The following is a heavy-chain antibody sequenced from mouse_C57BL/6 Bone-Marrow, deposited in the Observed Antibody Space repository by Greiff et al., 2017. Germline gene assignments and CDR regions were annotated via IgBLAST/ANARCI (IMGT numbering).Heavy chain of an antibody. Sequence: VPLQESGPGLVQPSQSLSITCTVSGFSLTSSGVHWVRQSPGKGLEWLGVIWRGGSTDYNAAFMSRLSITKDNSRSQVFFKMNSLQADDTAIYYCAKYSNHWYFDVWGTGTTVTVSS. CDR3: AKYSNHWYFDV. CDR1: GFSLTSSG. CDR2: IWRGGST. J-gene: IGHJ1*03. V-gene: IGHV2-5*01. D-gene: IGHD2-5*01.